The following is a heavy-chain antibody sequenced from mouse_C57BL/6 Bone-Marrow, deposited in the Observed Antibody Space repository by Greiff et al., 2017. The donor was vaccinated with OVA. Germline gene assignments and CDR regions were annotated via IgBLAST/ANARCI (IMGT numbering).Heavy chain of an antibody. CDR3: EGVDSSGYVPFAY. V-gene: IGHV1-62-3*01. J-gene: IGHJ3*01. D-gene: IGHD3-2*02. Sequence: QVQLQQPGAELVKPGASVKLSCKASGYTFTSYWMHWVKQRPGRGLEWIGRIDPNSGSTNYNEKFKSKATLTVDKSSSTAYMQLSSLTSEDSAVYYCEGVDSSGYVPFAYWGQGTLVTVSA. CDR2: IDPNSGST. CDR1: GYTFTSYW.